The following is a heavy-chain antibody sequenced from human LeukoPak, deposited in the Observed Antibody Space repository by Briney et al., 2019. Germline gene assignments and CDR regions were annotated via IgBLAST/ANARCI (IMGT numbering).Heavy chain of an antibody. CDR3: ARDRRYSSSWYDY. V-gene: IGHV3-7*01. Sequence: GSLRLSCAASGFTFSCYWMSWVRQGPGKGLEWVANIKQDGSEKYYVDSVKGRFTISRDNAKNSLYLQMNSLRAEDTAVYYCARDRRYSSSWYDYWGQGTLVTVSS. CDR1: GFTFSCYW. CDR2: IKQDGSEK. D-gene: IGHD6-13*01. J-gene: IGHJ4*02.